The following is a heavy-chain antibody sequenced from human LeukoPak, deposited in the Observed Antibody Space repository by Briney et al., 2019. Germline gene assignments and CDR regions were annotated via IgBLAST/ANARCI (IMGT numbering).Heavy chain of an antibody. J-gene: IGHJ5*02. CDR2: IYYSGST. CDR1: GGSISSYY. V-gene: IGHV4-59*08. Sequence: SETLSLTCTVSGGSISSYYWSWIRQPPGKGLEWIGYIYYSGSTNYNPSLKSRVTISVDTSKNQFSLKLSSVTAADTAVYYCARHRGNWNDGWFDPWGQGTLVTVSS. D-gene: IGHD1-20*01. CDR3: ARHRGNWNDGWFDP.